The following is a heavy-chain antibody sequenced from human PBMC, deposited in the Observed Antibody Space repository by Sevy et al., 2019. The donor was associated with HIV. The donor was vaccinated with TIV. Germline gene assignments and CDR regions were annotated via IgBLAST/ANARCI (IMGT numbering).Heavy chain of an antibody. Sequence: ASVKVSCKTSGYTFTSYRITWVRQAPGQGLEWMGWISAHNGDTNYAQKLQGRVTMSSETSTSTAYMVLRSLRSDATAIYYWARAYCSGGSCYSLAYWGQGTLVTVSS. CDR2: ISAHNGDT. CDR3: ARAYCSGGSCYSLAY. V-gene: IGHV1-18*01. D-gene: IGHD2-15*01. J-gene: IGHJ4*02. CDR1: GYTFTSYR.